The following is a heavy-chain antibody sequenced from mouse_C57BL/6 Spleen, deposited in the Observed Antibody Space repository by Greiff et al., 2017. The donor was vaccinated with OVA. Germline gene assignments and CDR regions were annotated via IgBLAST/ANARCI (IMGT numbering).Heavy chain of an antibody. CDR1: GYAFSSSW. D-gene: IGHD1-1*01. V-gene: IGHV1-82*01. Sequence: LQESGPELVKPGASVKISCKASGYAFSSSWMNWVKQRPGKGLEWIGRIYPGDGDTNYNGKFKGKATLTADKSSSTAYMQLSSLTSEDSAVYFCAPFITTVLDYWGQGTSVTVSS. CDR3: APFITTVLDY. CDR2: IYPGDGDT. J-gene: IGHJ4*01.